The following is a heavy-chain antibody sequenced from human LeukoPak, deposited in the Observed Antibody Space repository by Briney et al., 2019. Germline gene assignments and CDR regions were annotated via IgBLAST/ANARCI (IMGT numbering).Heavy chain of an antibody. CDR3: AKEVRGYWSFDL. Sequence: GGSLRLSRGASGFTFSSYAMSWVRQAPGKGLEWVSAVSDSGGNTYYADSVKGRFTISRDNSKNTLYLQMYSLRAEDTAVYYCAKEVRGYWSFDLWGRGTLVTVSS. V-gene: IGHV3-23*01. D-gene: IGHD3-10*01. J-gene: IGHJ2*01. CDR2: VSDSGGNT. CDR1: GFTFSSYA.